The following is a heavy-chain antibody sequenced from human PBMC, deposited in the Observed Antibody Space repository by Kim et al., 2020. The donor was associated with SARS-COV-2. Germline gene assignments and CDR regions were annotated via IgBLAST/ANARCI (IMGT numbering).Heavy chain of an antibody. J-gene: IGHJ4*01. CDR3: ATQLAQELALPYF. D-gene: IGHD6-13*01. CDR1: GFTFRNYA. V-gene: IGHV3-30-3*01. CDR2: ITYKGTNN. Sequence: GGSLRLSCAASGFTFRNYALHWVRQAPGKGLEWVSGITYKGTNNDYADSVRGRFTISRANTEKTPYPHMKRIRFDDTDTAVSATQLAQELALPYF.